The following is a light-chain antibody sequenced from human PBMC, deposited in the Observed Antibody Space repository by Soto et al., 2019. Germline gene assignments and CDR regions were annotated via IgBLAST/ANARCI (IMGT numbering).Light chain of an antibody. CDR2: DAS. V-gene: IGKV1-33*01. CDR1: LAISHY. J-gene: IGKJ4*01. CDR3: QKYEGVPLT. Sequence: DIQMTQSLSSLSATEGDRVTITCRASLAISHYVNWYQQKPGKAPKLLISDASNLETGVPSRFSGSGSGTEFTLTISSLQPEDVASYYCQKYEGVPLTFGGGTKV.